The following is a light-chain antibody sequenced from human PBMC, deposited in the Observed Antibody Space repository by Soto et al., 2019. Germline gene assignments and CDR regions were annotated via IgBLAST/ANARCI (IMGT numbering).Light chain of an antibody. CDR3: QSYDTSLSGSAV. J-gene: IGLJ3*02. CDR2: ANT. V-gene: IGLV1-40*01. CDR1: SSNIGAGYD. Sequence: QAVVTQPPSVSGAPGQRVTISCTGSSSNIGAGYDVHWYQQLPGTAPKLLIYANTNRPSGVPDRFSGSKSGTSASLAITGLQAEDEADYYCQSYDTSLSGSAVFGGGTK.